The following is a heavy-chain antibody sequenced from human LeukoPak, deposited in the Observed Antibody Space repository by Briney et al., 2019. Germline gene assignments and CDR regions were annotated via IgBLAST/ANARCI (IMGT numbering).Heavy chain of an antibody. D-gene: IGHD6-19*01. Sequence: ASVKVSCKASGYTFTSYCMHWVRQAPGQGLEWMGIINPSGGSTSYAQKFQGRVTMTRDTSTSTVYMELSSLRSEDTAVYYCARETAVAGTSYGMDVWGQGTTVTVSS. CDR2: INPSGGST. V-gene: IGHV1-46*01. CDR3: ARETAVAGTSYGMDV. CDR1: GYTFTSYC. J-gene: IGHJ6*02.